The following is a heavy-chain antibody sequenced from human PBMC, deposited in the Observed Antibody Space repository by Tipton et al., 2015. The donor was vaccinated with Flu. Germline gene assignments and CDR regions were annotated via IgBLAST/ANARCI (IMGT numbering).Heavy chain of an antibody. D-gene: IGHD2-21*01. J-gene: IGHJ4*02. CDR2: ITPTSSFT. CDR1: GITFSSYA. V-gene: IGHV3-11*06. Sequence: SLRLSCAASGITFSSYAMSWVRQAPGKGLEWISYITPTSSFTNSADSVGGRITISRDNAKNSLYLQLSSLRAEDTAVYYCVRQIGGGDCYWGQGTLVTVSS. CDR3: VRQIGGGDCY.